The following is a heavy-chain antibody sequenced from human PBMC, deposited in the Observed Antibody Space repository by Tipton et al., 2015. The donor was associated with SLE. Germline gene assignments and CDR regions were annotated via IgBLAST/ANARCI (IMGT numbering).Heavy chain of an antibody. V-gene: IGHV3-30*18. CDR3: AKQISPHYGMDV. CDR2: IWFDGSNP. J-gene: IGHJ6*02. CDR1: GFTFSRYG. Sequence: RSLRLSCAASGFTFSRYGMHWVRQAPGRGLEWVAIIWFDGSNPEYADSVKGRFTISRDNSKNTLFLQMHSLRAEDTAVYYCAKQISPHYGMDVWGQGTTVTVSS.